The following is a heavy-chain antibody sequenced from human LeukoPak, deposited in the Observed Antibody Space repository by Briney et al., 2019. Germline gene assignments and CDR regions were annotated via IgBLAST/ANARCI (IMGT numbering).Heavy chain of an antibody. Sequence: ASVKVSCKVSGYTLTELSMHWVRQAPGKGLEWMGGFDPEDGETIYAQKFQGRVTMTEDTSTDTAYMELSSLRSEDTAVYYCALSPPDVLGYGSDYFDYWGQGTLVTVSS. CDR2: FDPEDGET. D-gene: IGHD3-16*01. V-gene: IGHV1-24*01. CDR1: GYTLTELS. CDR3: ALSPPDVLGYGSDYFDY. J-gene: IGHJ4*02.